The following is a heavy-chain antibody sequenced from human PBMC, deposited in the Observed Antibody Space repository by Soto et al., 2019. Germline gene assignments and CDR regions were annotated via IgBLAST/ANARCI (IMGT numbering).Heavy chain of an antibody. D-gene: IGHD5-12*01. CDR3: ARGGGIVATIGPGTRYYYYMDV. J-gene: IGHJ6*03. Sequence: GASVKVSCKASGYTFTSYDINWVRQATGQGLEWMGWMNPNSGNTGYAQKFQGRVTMTRNTSISTAYMGLSSLRSEDTAVCYCARGGGIVATIGPGTRYYYYMDVWGKGTTVTVSS. CDR2: MNPNSGNT. V-gene: IGHV1-8*01. CDR1: GYTFTSYD.